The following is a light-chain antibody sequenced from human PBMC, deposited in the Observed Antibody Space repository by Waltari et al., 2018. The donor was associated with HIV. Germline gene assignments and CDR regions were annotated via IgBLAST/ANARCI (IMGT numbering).Light chain of an antibody. Sequence: TLTCTLSSGYSNYKVDWYQQRPGKGPRFVMRVGAGGIVGSRGDGIPDRFSVLGSGLNRYLTIKNIQEEDEGDYHCGADHGSGSNFVYVFGTGTKVTVL. CDR3: GADHGSGSNFVYV. J-gene: IGLJ1*01. V-gene: IGLV9-49*01. CDR2: VGAGGIVG. CDR1: SGYSNYK.